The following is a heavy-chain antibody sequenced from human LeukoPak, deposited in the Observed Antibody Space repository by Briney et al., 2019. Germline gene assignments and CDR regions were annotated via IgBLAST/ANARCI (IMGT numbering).Heavy chain of an antibody. CDR2: INAYNGKT. CDR1: GYTFTRYG. D-gene: IGHD3-10*01. CDR3: ARDRGYGSGSYLDN. Sequence: GALGKVSCKPSGYTFTRYGISWVRQAPGQGLGWRGWINAYNGKTNYPQKLPGRLTMTTDTSTSTTYMELSRLRSDEPAVYCCARDRGYGSGSYLDNWGQGTLVTASS. J-gene: IGHJ4*02. V-gene: IGHV1-18*01.